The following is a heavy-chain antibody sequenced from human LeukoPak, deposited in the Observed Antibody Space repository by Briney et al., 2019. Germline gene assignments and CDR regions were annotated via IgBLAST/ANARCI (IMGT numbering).Heavy chain of an antibody. Sequence: GGSLRLSCAASGLTFSNYGMHCVRQAPGKGLEWVAVIWDDGSNEYYADSVKGRFTIFRDNRRNTLYLQMNSLRAEDTAVYSCARDHSGTQDYWGQRTLVTVSS. CDR1: GLTFSNYG. CDR2: IWDDGSNE. D-gene: IGHD1-1*01. CDR3: ARDHSGTQDY. J-gene: IGHJ4*02. V-gene: IGHV3-33*01.